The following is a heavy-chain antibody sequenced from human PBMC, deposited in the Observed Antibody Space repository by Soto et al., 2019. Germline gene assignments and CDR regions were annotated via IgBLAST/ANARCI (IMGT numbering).Heavy chain of an antibody. V-gene: IGHV3-66*01. Sequence: EVQLVESGGGLAQPGGSLRLSCAASGFTVSSNYMTWVRQAPGKGLEWVSVIYIGGSTYYADSVKGRFTISRDISKNTLYLQMNSLRAEDTAVYYCARFRRNYYGSGSYGSSYFDYWGQGTLVTVSS. D-gene: IGHD3-10*01. CDR3: ARFRRNYYGSGSYGSSYFDY. CDR1: GFTVSSNY. CDR2: IYIGGST. J-gene: IGHJ4*02.